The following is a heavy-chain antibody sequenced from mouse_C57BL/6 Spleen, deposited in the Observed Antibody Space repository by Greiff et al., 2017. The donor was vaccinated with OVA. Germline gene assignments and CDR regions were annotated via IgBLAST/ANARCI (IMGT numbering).Heavy chain of an antibody. J-gene: IGHJ1*03. CDR3: ARITTVVATRYFDV. D-gene: IGHD1-1*01. CDR1: GFTFSDYY. CDR2: INYDGSST. V-gene: IGHV5-16*01. Sequence: EVKLVESEGGLVQPGSSMKLSCTASGFTFSDYYMAWVRQVPEKGLEWVANINYDGSSTYYLDSLKSRFIISRDNAKNILHLQMSSLKSEDTATYYCARITTVVATRYFDVWGTGTTVTVSS.